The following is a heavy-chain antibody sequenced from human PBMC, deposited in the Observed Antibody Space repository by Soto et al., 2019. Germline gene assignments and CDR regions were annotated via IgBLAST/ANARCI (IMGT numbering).Heavy chain of an antibody. CDR2: MNPNTGNS. Sequence: ASVKVSCKASGYTFTSYDIYWVRQATGQGLEWMGWMNPNTGNSAYAQKFQGRVTVTSDTSINTVHMELSSLRSEDTAVYYCARRAETNGWNGFGAEKYHFDFWGQGTLVTVSS. V-gene: IGHV1-8*01. CDR1: GYTFTSYD. CDR3: ARRAETNGWNGFGAEKYHFDF. J-gene: IGHJ4*02. D-gene: IGHD1-1*01.